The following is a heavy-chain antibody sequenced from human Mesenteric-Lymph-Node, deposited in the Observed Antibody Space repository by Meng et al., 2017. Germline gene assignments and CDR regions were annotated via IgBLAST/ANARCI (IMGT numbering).Heavy chain of an antibody. CDR1: GFTFSSNY. Sequence: EVELVESGGTLVQPGGSLRLSCAASGFTFSSNYMSWVRRAPGKGLEWVSAIGRGTDTYYADSVKGRFTMSRDKSKNTLYLEMSNLRAEDTALYYCAKHLSGSCTFDYWGQGTLVTVSS. V-gene: IGHV3-23*04. D-gene: IGHD1-26*01. CDR2: IGRGTDT. CDR3: AKHLSGSCTFDY. J-gene: IGHJ4*02.